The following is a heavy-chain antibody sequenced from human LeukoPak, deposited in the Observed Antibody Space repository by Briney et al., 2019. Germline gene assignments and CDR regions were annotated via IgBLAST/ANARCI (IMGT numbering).Heavy chain of an antibody. J-gene: IGHJ4*02. Sequence: GRSLRLSCAASGFTFSSYGMHWVRQAPGKGLEWVAVIWYDGSNKYCADSVKGRFTISRDNSKNTLYLQMNSLRAEDTAVYYCARDSRAFDYWGQGTLVTVSS. CDR3: ARDSRAFDY. CDR1: GFTFSSYG. CDR2: IWYDGSNK. V-gene: IGHV3-33*01.